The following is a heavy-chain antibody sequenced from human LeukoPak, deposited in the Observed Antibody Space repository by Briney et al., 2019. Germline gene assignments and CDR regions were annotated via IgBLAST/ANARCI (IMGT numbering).Heavy chain of an antibody. V-gene: IGHV4-59*08. J-gene: IGHJ4*02. D-gene: IGHD1-26*01. CDR3: ARVSVGATRPTFDY. Sequence: SETLSLTCTVSGGSISSYYWSWIRQPPGKGLEWIGYIYYSGSTNYNPSLKSRVTISVDTSKNQFSLKLSSVTAADTAVYHCARVSVGATRPTFDYWGQGTLVTVSS. CDR1: GGSISSYY. CDR2: IYYSGST.